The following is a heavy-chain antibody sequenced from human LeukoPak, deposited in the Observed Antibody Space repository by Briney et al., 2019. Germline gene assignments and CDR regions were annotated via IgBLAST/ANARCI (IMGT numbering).Heavy chain of an antibody. V-gene: IGHV1-69*06. Sequence: SVRVSCKASGGTFSSYAISWVRQAPGQGLEWMGGIIPIFGTANYAQKFQGRVTITADKSTSTAYMELSSLRSEDTAVYYCARDYNDILTGFTIWYYYGMDVWGKGTTVTVSS. D-gene: IGHD3-9*01. CDR3: ARDYNDILTGFTIWYYYGMDV. CDR1: GGTFSSYA. CDR2: IIPIFGTA. J-gene: IGHJ6*04.